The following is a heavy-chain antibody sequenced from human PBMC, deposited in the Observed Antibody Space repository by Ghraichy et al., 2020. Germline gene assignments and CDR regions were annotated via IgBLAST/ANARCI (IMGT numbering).Heavy chain of an antibody. V-gene: IGHV3-15*04. D-gene: IGHD1-26*01. CDR3: ATDKPRSWSKYIDY. Sequence: GSLRLSCRTSGVIFHNLWMTWVRQTPGKGLQWVGQIESRHDGGTTDYGAPFKGRFTISRDDSKNTLFLLMNNLKTEDTGVYYCATDKPRSWSKYIDYWGRGTPVTVSS. CDR1: GVIFHNLW. CDR2: IESRHDGGTT. J-gene: IGHJ4*02.